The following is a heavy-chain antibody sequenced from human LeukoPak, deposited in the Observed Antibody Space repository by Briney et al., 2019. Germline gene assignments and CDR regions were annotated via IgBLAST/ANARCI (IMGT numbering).Heavy chain of an antibody. Sequence: PSETLSLTCTVSGGSISSSSYYWGWIRQPPGKGLEWIGSIYYSGSTYYNPSLKSRVTISVDTSKNQFSLKLSSVTAADTAVYYCARDMPGEVHYYDSSGFDYWGQGTLVTVSS. CDR2: IYYSGST. CDR1: GGSISSSSYY. J-gene: IGHJ4*02. V-gene: IGHV4-39*07. CDR3: ARDMPGEVHYYDSSGFDY. D-gene: IGHD3-22*01.